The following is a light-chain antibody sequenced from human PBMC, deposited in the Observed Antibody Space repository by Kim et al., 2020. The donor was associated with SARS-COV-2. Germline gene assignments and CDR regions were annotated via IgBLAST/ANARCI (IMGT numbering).Light chain of an antibody. CDR2: DAS. J-gene: IGKJ4*01. CDR3: QQFNNYPLT. V-gene: IGKV1D-13*01. Sequence: GDRVTITCRASQDISSALAWYQQKPAKAPKLLIYDASNLQSGVPSRFSGGGSGTDFTLTISSLQSEDFATYYCQQFNNYPLTFGGGTKLEI. CDR1: QDISSA.